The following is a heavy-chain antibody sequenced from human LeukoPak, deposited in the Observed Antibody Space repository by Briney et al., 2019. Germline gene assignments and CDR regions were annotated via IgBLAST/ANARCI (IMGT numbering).Heavy chain of an antibody. CDR2: IKQDGSEK. Sequence: GGSLRLSCAASGFTFSSYGMHWVRQAPGKGLEWVANIKQDGSEKYYVDSVTGRFTISRDNSKNSLYLQMSSLRAEDTAIYYCARGGAGYFDWSSFDYWGQGTLVTVSS. D-gene: IGHD3-9*01. V-gene: IGHV3-7*03. J-gene: IGHJ4*02. CDR1: GFTFSSYG. CDR3: ARGGAGYFDWSSFDY.